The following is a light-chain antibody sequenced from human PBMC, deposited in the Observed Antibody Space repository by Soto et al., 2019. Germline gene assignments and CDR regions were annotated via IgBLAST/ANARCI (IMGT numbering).Light chain of an antibody. J-gene: IGKJ4*01. Sequence: EVVLTQSPGTLSLSPGERATLSCRASQSVSTFYLAWYQQKPGQAPRLLIYGSSTRATGIPDRFSGSGSGTDFTLNISRLETEDFAVYYCQQYGGSLTFGGGTKVEIK. V-gene: IGKV3-20*01. CDR1: QSVSTFY. CDR2: GSS. CDR3: QQYGGSLT.